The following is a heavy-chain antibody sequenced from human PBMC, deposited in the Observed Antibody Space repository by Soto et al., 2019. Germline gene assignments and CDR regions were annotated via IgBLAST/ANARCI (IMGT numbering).Heavy chain of an antibody. V-gene: IGHV1-18*01. Sequence: QIQLAQSGPEVARPGASVNVSCKASGYIFSDYGISWARQAPGQGLEWMGWISASTGNTKYSQTLKGRVTMTTDSSTSTGYLALMSLRADYTAVYYCARFARARPMNFSYKDGMDVWGQGTPVTVSS. D-gene: IGHD3-22*01. CDR1: GYIFSDYG. CDR2: ISASTGNT. J-gene: IGHJ6*02. CDR3: ARFARARPMNFSYKDGMDV.